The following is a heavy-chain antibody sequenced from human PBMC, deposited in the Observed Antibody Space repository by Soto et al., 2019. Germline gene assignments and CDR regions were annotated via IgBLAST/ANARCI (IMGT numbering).Heavy chain of an antibody. CDR3: ARGGEGYSY. V-gene: IGHV1-3*01. D-gene: IGHD4-4*01. CDR2: INAGNGNT. J-gene: IGHJ4*02. CDR1: GYTFTIYG. Sequence: ASVKVSCKASGYTFTIYGMHWVRQAPGQRLEWMGWINAGNGNTKYSQKFQGRVTITIDTSASTAYMDLSSLRSEDAAVYYCARGGEGYSYWGQGTQVTVSS.